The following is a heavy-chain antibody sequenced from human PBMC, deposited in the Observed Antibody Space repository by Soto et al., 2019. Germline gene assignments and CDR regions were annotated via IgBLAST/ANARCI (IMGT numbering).Heavy chain of an antibody. CDR1: GGTFSSYA. D-gene: IGHD3-3*01. CDR3: AESRLPFLESPPYYYFRMYV. V-gene: IGHV1-69*05. CDR2: IIPIFGTA. J-gene: IGHJ6*02. Sequence: VQLVQSGAEVKKPASSVMVSCKASGGTFSSYAISWVRQAPGQGLEWMGGIIPIFGTANYAQKFQGRVTNTSDESTRPASMALSSLRPEDTALYYCAESRLPFLESPPYYYFRMYVWGQGTTVTVSS.